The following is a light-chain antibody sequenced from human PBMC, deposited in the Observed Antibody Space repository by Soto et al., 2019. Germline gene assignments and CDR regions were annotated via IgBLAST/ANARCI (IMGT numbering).Light chain of an antibody. CDR3: HQRQSWPRT. CDR2: WAS. V-gene: IGKV4-1*01. CDR1: QSVLYSSNNKNY. J-gene: IGKJ1*01. Sequence: DIVMTQSPDSLAVSLGERATINCKSSQSVLYSSNNKNYLAWYQQKPGQPPKLLIYWASTRESGVPDRFSGSGSGTDFTLTISSLQAEDVAVYYCHQRQSWPRTFGQGTTVDIK.